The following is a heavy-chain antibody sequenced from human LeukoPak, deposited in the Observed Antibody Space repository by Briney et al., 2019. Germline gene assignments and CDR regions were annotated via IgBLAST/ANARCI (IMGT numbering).Heavy chain of an antibody. D-gene: IGHD3-10*01. Sequence: SETLSLTCAVYGGSFSGYYWSWIRQPPGKGLEWIGEINHSGSTNYNPSLKSRVTISVDTSKNQFSLKLSSVTAADTAVYCCARGRRVCFGEYNWFDPWGQGTLVTVSS. V-gene: IGHV4-34*01. CDR2: INHSGST. J-gene: IGHJ5*02. CDR3: ARGRRVCFGEYNWFDP. CDR1: GGSFSGYY.